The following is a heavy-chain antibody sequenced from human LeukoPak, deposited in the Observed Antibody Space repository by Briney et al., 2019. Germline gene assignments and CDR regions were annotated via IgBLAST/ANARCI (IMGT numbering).Heavy chain of an antibody. CDR1: GYTLTELS. V-gene: IGHV1-24*01. J-gene: IGHJ3*02. CDR3: ATGVDIVANDAFDI. Sequence: ASVKVSCKVSGYTLTELSMHWVRQAPGKGLEWMGGFDPEDGETIYAQKFQGRVTMTEDTPTDTAYMELSSLRSEDTAVYYCATGVDIVANDAFDIWGRGTMVTVSS. CDR2: FDPEDGET. D-gene: IGHD5-12*01.